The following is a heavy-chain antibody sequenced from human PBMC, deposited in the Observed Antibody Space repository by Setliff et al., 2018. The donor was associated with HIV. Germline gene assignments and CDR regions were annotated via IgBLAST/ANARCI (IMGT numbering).Heavy chain of an antibody. J-gene: IGHJ4*02. V-gene: IGHV4-38-2*01. Sequence: PSETLSLTCAVSGYSISSGYYWAWIRQPPGKGLEWIGSIYHSGSTYYNPSLKSRVTISVDTSKNQFSLKLSSVTAADTAVYYCARMYSGYDWSPAGARTRYFDYWGQGTLVTVSS. CDR1: GYSISSGYY. D-gene: IGHD5-12*01. CDR3: ARMYSGYDWSPAGARTRYFDY. CDR2: IYHSGST.